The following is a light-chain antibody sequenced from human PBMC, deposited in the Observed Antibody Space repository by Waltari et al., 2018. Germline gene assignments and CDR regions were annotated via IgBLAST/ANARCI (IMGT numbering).Light chain of an antibody. V-gene: IGLV1-44*01. J-gene: IGLJ3*02. CDR1: SSNHGRNS. CDR2: TNN. Sequence: QSVLTQPPSASGTPGQGVTISCSGSSSNHGRNSVSGYQQLPGTAPKLLIYTNNQRPSGVPDRFSGSRSGTSASLAISGLQSEDEANYYCAAWDDSLNGRVFGGGTTVTVL. CDR3: AAWDDSLNGRV.